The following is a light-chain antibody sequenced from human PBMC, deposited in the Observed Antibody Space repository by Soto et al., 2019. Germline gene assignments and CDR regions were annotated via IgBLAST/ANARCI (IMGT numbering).Light chain of an antibody. J-gene: IGKJ1*01. CDR2: ATS. CDR3: QQYGSSGT. V-gene: IGKV3-20*01. Sequence: EIVMTHSPATLSVSPWEIATLSCWASQSVSSYLAWYQQRPGQPPRLLIYATSNRATGIPDRFSGSGSGTDFTLTISRLEPEDFAVYYCQQYGSSGTFGHGTKVDIK. CDR1: QSVSSY.